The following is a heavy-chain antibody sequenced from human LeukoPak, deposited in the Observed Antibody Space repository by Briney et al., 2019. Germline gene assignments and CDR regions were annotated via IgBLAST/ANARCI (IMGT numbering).Heavy chain of an antibody. J-gene: IGHJ4*02. CDR3: ARADYDSSASTRKQIDY. D-gene: IGHD3-22*01. Sequence: ASVKVSCKASGYTFTSYYMHWVRQAPGQGLEWMGIINPSGGSTSYAQKFQGRVTMTRDTSTSTVYMELSSLRSGDTAVYYCARADYDSSASTRKQIDYWGQGTLVTVSS. CDR1: GYTFTSYY. V-gene: IGHV1-46*01. CDR2: INPSGGST.